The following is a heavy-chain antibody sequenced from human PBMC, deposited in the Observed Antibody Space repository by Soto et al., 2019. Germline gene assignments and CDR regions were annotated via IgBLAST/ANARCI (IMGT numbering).Heavy chain of an antibody. V-gene: IGHV3-48*02. CDR2: ISSGSSTI. D-gene: IGHD6-19*01. Sequence: GESLKISCAASGFTFSSYSMNWVRQAPGKGLEWVSYISSGSSTIYYADSVKGRFTISRDNAKNSLYLQMNSLRDEDTAVYYCARAPGQWLVPPDYWGQGTLVTVSS. CDR1: GFTFSSYS. CDR3: ARAPGQWLVPPDY. J-gene: IGHJ4*02.